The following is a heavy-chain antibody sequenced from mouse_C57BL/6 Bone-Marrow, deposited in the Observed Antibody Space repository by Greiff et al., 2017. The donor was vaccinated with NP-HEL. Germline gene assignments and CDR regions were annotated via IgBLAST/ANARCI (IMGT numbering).Heavy chain of an antibody. J-gene: IGHJ2*01. CDR3: ARFNWDYFDY. D-gene: IGHD4-1*01. V-gene: IGHV5-9*01. CDR2: ISGGGGNT. Sequence: EVQVVESGGGLVKPGGSLKLSCAASGFTFSSYTMSWVRQTPEKRLEWVATISGGGGNTYYPDSVKGRFTISRDNAKNTLYLQMSSLRSEDTALYYCARFNWDYFDYWGQGTTLTVSS. CDR1: GFTFSSYT.